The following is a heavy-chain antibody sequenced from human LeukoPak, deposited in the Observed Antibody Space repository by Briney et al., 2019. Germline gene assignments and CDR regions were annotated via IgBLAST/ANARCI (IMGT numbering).Heavy chain of an antibody. CDR1: GGSISPFY. CDR3: ARRRVVVAITGAFNI. D-gene: IGHD3-22*01. J-gene: IGHJ3*02. V-gene: IGHV4-59*12. Sequence: PSETLSLTFTASGGSISPFYWNWMRQPPGKGLEWIGYIYYTGGTSYSPSLNSRATISVDTSKNQISLKLNSVTAAGTAVYYCARRRVVVAITGAFNIWGQGTMVPVSS. CDR2: IYYTGGT.